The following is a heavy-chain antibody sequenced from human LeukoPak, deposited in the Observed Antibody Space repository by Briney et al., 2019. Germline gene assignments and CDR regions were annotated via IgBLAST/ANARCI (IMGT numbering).Heavy chain of an antibody. V-gene: IGHV5-10-1*01. CDR2: IDPSDSYT. D-gene: IGHD2-15*01. Sequence: GESLKISCKGSGYSFTSYLISWVRQIPGKGLDWMGMIDPSDSYTNYSPSFQGHVTISADKSISTAYLQWRSLKASDTAMYYCARPLVVFRYSQHWGQGTLVTVSS. J-gene: IGHJ1*01. CDR1: GYSFTSYL. CDR3: ARPLVVFRYSQH.